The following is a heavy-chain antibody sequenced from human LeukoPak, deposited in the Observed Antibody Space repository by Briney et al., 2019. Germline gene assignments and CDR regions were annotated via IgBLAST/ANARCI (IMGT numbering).Heavy chain of an antibody. CDR1: GDSISSRIYY. J-gene: IGHJ4*02. CDR2: INYSGST. V-gene: IGHV4-39*07. CDR3: ARLYCGAVCSIDY. D-gene: IGHD2-21*02. Sequence: SETLSLTCTVSGDSISSRIYYWGCVRQPPGKGLEWIGSINYSGSTYYNPSLKSRVTISVDTSKNQFSLKVTSVTAADTAVYYCARLYCGAVCSIDYWGQGTLFTVFS.